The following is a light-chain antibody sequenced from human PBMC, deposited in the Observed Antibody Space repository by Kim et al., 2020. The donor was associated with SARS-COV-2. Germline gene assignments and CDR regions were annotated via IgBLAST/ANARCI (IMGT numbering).Light chain of an antibody. Sequence: QSALTQPASVSGSPGQSITISCTGTSSDVGGYNRVSWYQQNPGKAPKLMIYDVSNRPSGVSNRFSGSKSGNTASLTISGLQAEDEADYYCSSYTSSSTLVVFGGGTQLTVL. CDR3: SSYTSSSTLVV. J-gene: IGLJ2*01. V-gene: IGLV2-14*03. CDR2: DVS. CDR1: SSDVGGYNR.